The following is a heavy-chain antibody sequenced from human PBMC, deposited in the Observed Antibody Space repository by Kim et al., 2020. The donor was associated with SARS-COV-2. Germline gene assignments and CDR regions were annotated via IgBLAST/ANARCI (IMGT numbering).Heavy chain of an antibody. D-gene: IGHD1-26*01. CDR3: ARDSGATVVDY. CDR2: IKQDGSEK. V-gene: IGHV3-7*01. J-gene: IGHJ4*02. Sequence: GGSLRLSCAASGFTFISYWMSWVRQAPGKGLEWVANIKQDGSEKYYVDSVKGRFTISRDNAKNSLYLQMNSLRAEDTAVYYCARDSGATVVDYWGQGTLVTVSS. CDR1: GFTFISYW.